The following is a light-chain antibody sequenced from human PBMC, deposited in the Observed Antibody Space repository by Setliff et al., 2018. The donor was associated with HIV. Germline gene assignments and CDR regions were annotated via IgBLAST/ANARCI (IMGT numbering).Light chain of an antibody. Sequence: DIVMTQSPDSLAVSLGERATINCKSSQSVLYSSNNKNYLAWYQQKPEQPPKLLIYWASTRESGIPDRFSGSGSGTDFTLTSSSLQAEDVAVYYCQQYYSTLWTFGQGTKVEI. CDR1: QSVLYSSNNKNY. CDR3: QQYYSTLWT. J-gene: IGKJ1*01. V-gene: IGKV4-1*01. CDR2: WAS.